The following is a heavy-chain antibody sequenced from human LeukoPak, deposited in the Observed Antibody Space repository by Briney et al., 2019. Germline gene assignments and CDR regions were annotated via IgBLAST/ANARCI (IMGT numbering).Heavy chain of an antibody. CDR1: GFTFQHYA. CDR3: AKDKSAFCNGYDWDLDI. D-gene: IGHD5-12*01. J-gene: IGHJ4*02. V-gene: IGHV3-9*01. Sequence: PGRSLRLSCAASGFTFQHYAIHWVRQVPGKGLEWVSGINWNSAKIGYADSVKGRFTISRDNAKNSVSLQMNSLRGEDTALYYCAKDKSAFCNGYDWDLDIWVQGTLVTVSS. CDR2: INWNSAKI.